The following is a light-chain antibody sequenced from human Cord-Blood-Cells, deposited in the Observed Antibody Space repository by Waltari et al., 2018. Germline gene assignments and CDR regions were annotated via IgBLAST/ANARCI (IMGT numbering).Light chain of an antibody. CDR1: QCVLYSSNNNNY. V-gene: IGKV4-1*01. Sequence: DIVMTQSPDSLAVSLGERATINCKSSQCVLYSSNNNNYLAWYQQKPGRPPKLLIYWASTREAGVPDRVSGSGSGTDFTLTISSLQAEDVAVYYCQQYYSTPDSFGQGTKLEI. CDR3: QQYYSTPDS. CDR2: WAS. J-gene: IGKJ2*03.